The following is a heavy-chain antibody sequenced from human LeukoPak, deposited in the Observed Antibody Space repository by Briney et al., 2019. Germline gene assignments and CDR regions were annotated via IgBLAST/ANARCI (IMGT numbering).Heavy chain of an antibody. D-gene: IGHD5-12*01. CDR3: ARGDQNSGYDLYYFDY. J-gene: IGHJ4*02. V-gene: IGHV3-48*02. Sequence: GGSLRLSCAASGFSFSTYSMNWVRQAPGKGLEWVSYITGSSSTTYYADSVKGRFTISRDNAKNSLYLQMNSLRDEDTAVYYCARGDQNSGYDLYYFDYWGQGTLVTVSS. CDR2: ITGSSSTT. CDR1: GFSFSTYS.